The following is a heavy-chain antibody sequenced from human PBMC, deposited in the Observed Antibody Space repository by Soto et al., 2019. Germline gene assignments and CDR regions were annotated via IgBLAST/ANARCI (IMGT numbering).Heavy chain of an antibody. D-gene: IGHD2-2*01. CDR1: GGTFSNYP. J-gene: IGHJ6*02. V-gene: IGHV1-69*12. CDR2: IIPIFGTV. Sequence: QVQLVQSGAEVKKPGSSVKVSCKASGGTFSNYPISWVRQAPGQGLEWMGGIIPIFGTVNYAQKFQGRVTITADGSTSTAYMELSSLRSADTAVYYCARPSDIVLVPAAPYYYYGMDVWGQGTTVTVSS. CDR3: ARPSDIVLVPAAPYYYYGMDV.